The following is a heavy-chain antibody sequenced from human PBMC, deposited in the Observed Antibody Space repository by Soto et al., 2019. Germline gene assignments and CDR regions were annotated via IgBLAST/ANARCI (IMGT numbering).Heavy chain of an antibody. CDR3: ARYSSGYSNHFDY. V-gene: IGHV4-59*02. Sequence: PSETLSLTCTVSGGSVSSYYWSWIRQPPGKGLEWIGYIYYSGSTNYNPSLKSRVTISVDTSKNQFSLKLSSVTAADTAVYYCARYSSGYSNHFDYWGQGTLVTVSS. J-gene: IGHJ4*02. CDR1: GGSVSSYY. D-gene: IGHD3-22*01. CDR2: IYYSGST.